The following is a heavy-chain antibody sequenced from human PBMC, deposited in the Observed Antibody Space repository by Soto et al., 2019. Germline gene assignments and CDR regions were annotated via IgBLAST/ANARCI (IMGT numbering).Heavy chain of an antibody. Sequence: GGSLRLSCAGSGFTFGDSYMSWIRQAPGKGLEWLSYISPGSRYPAYADSVKGRFTISRDNAKRSLYLQMMSLTAEDTAIYYCVRGGRGGLFPSWGQGNMV. V-gene: IGHV3-11*06. CDR1: GFTFGDSY. CDR3: VRGGRGGLFPS. J-gene: IGHJ4*02. D-gene: IGHD2-21*02. CDR2: ISPGSRYP.